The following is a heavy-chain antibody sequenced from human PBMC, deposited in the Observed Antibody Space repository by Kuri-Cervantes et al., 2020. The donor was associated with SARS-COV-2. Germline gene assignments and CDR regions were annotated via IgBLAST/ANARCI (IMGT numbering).Heavy chain of an antibody. CDR1: GFTFSNSD. V-gene: IGHV3-35*01. Sequence: GESLKISCAASGFTFSNSDMSWVYQAPGKGLEWVSGFSWNGSRSHYADSVKGRFIISRDNSRNILYLQKNSLRAEDTAVYYCARRLPYYFDYWGQGTLVTVSS. CDR3: ARRLPYYFDY. D-gene: IGHD4-11*01. CDR2: FSWNGSRS. J-gene: IGHJ4*02.